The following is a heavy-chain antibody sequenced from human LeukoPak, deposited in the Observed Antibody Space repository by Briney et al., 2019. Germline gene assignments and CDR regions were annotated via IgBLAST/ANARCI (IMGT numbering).Heavy chain of an antibody. V-gene: IGHV1-2*06. Sequence: ASVKVSCKASGYTFTGYYMHWVRQAPGQGLEWMRRINPNSGGTNYAQKFQGRVTMTRDTSISTAYMELSRLRSDDTAVYYCAREDSYSSSPLDYWGQGTLVTVSS. CDR2: INPNSGGT. J-gene: IGHJ4*02. D-gene: IGHD6-6*01. CDR3: AREDSYSSSPLDY. CDR1: GYTFTGYY.